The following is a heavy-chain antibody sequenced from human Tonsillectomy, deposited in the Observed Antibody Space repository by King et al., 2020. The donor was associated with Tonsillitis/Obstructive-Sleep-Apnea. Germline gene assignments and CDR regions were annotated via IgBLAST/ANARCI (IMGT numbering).Heavy chain of an antibody. D-gene: IGHD2-2*02. CDR3: AKDLDPAAIQTASFEY. CDR2: ISWNSGSI. V-gene: IGHV3-9*01. CDR1: GFTFDDYA. Sequence: QLVQSGGGLVQPGRSLRLSCAASGFTFDDYAMHWVRQAPGKGLEWVSGISWNSGSIGYADSVKGRFTIYRDNAKNSLYLQMNSLRAEDTALYYCAKDLDPAAIQTASFEYWGQGTLVTVSS. J-gene: IGHJ4*02.